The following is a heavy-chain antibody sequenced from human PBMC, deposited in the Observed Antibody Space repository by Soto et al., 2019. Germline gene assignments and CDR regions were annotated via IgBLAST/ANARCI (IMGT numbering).Heavy chain of an antibody. V-gene: IGHV1-69*02. CDR3: ARSLRYFTTTTCYVSYDI. CDR1: GGTFSSYT. D-gene: IGHD2-2*01. Sequence: QVQLVQSGAEVKKPGSSVMVSCKASGGTFSSYTITWVRQAPVQGLEWMGRIIPILKIANYAQKFQGRVTISADKSTSTAYMDLSGLRSEYTAVYYCARSLRYFTTTTCYVSYDIRGQGTMVTVSS. J-gene: IGHJ3*02. CDR2: IIPILKIA.